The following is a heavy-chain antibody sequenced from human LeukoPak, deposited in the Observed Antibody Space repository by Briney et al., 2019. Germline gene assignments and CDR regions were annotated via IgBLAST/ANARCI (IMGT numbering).Heavy chain of an antibody. CDR1: GGTFSSYA. J-gene: IGHJ4*02. D-gene: IGHD1-26*01. Sequence: SVKVSCKASGGTFSSYAISWVRQAPGRGLEWMGGIIPIFGTANYAQKFQGRVTITTDESTSTAYMELSSLRSEDTAVYYCARALGATDYLYYFDYWGQGTLVTVSS. CDR2: IIPIFGTA. V-gene: IGHV1-69*05. CDR3: ARALGATDYLYYFDY.